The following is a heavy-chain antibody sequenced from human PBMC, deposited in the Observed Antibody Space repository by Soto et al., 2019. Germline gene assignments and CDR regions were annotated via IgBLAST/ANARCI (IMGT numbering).Heavy chain of an antibody. V-gene: IGHV1-45*02. CDR3: ASGGAGSGPFTWELPDH. CDR2: ITPFSGDV. Sequence: QMQLVQSGAEVKKTGSSVTVSCKALGNTFTYRYLHWVRQAPGQALEWMGWITPFSGDVHYAQKSQERVTITRDRSINTAYMQISSLRSEDTAMYFCASGGAGSGPFTWELPDHWGQGTLVTVSS. J-gene: IGHJ4*02. D-gene: IGHD1-26*01. CDR1: GNTFTYRY.